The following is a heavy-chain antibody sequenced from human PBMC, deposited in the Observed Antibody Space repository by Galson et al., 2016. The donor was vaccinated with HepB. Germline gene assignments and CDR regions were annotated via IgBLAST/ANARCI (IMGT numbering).Heavy chain of an antibody. V-gene: IGHV3-53*01. CDR2: IYSDGRQ. J-gene: IGHJ6*04. Sequence: SLRLSCAASGFSFRSYYMNWVRQAPGKGLEWVSAIYSDGRQFYSDSVKDRFTISRDISKNTLYLQMHSLRVEDTAVYYCTSGKDRYYFGMDVWGGGTTVTVSS. CDR3: TSGKDRYYFGMDV. D-gene: IGHD1-1*01. CDR1: GFSFRSYY.